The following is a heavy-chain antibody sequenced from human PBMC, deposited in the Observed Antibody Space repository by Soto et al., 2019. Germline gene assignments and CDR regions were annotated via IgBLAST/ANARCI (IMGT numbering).Heavy chain of an antibody. CDR3: AKTGCNGGSCFSWFDP. CDR2: ILKDGKSK. D-gene: IGHD2-15*01. CDR1: GFILSDFA. V-gene: IGHV3-30*04. J-gene: IGHJ5*02. Sequence: QVQLVESGGGVVQPGGSLRLSCAASGFILSDFAMHWVRQAPGRGLEWVAVILKDGKSKYYADPVRGRFTISSDTSKDTIFLQLTSLRLDDSAVYYCAKTGCNGGSCFSWFDPWGQGTPVTVSS.